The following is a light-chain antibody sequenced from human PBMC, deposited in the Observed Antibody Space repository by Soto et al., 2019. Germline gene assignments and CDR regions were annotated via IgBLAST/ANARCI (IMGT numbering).Light chain of an antibody. Sequence: QAVVTQESSLTVSPGGTVTLTCGSSTGAVTSGHYPYWFQQRPGQAPKTLIYDTSSKHSWTPARFSGSLLGGRAALTLAGAXPXXXADYYCLLSFSDGRGIFGGGTKVTVL. CDR3: LLSFSDGRGI. CDR1: TGAVTSGHY. V-gene: IGLV7-46*01. CDR2: DTS. J-gene: IGLJ2*01.